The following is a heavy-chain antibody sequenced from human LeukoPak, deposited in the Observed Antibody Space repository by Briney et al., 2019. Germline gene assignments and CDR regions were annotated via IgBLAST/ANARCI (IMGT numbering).Heavy chain of an antibody. CDR2: ISPNNGNT. CDR1: GYTFRSYD. J-gene: IGHJ4*02. D-gene: IGHD6-19*01. CDR3: ARDRDSSGWLVADY. Sequence: ASVTVSCTASGYTFRSYDITWVRQAPGQGREWMGWISPNNGNTNYAQKFQGRVTMTTDTPTSTAYMEMRSLRSDDTAVYYCARDRDSSGWLVADYWGQGTLVTVSS. V-gene: IGHV1-18*01.